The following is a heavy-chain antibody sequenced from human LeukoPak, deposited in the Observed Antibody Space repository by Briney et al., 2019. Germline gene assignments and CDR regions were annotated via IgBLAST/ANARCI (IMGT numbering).Heavy chain of an antibody. CDR2: IGAPGGNT. J-gene: IGHJ4*02. Sequence: GGSLRLSCAASGFTFSSYMMNWVRQAPGKGLGWVSSIGAPGGNTYYADSVKGRFTISRDNSKNTLYLQMNNLRAEDTAVYYCAKDPFPGRLGAFDYWGQGTLVTVSS. CDR1: GFTFSSYM. D-gene: IGHD1-26*01. CDR3: AKDPFPGRLGAFDY. V-gene: IGHV3-23*01.